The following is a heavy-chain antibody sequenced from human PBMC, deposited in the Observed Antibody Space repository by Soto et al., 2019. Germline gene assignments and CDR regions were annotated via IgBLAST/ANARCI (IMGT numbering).Heavy chain of an antibody. J-gene: IGHJ5*02. Sequence: PSETLSLTCAASGGSVSIGGVSWSWIRQPPGKGLEWIGYIYHSGSTYYNPSLKSRVTISVDRSKNQFSLKLSSVTAADTAVYYCAIVPSPWGQGTLVTVSS. CDR1: GGSVSIGGVS. CDR2: IYHSGST. V-gene: IGHV4-30-2*01. CDR3: AIVPSP.